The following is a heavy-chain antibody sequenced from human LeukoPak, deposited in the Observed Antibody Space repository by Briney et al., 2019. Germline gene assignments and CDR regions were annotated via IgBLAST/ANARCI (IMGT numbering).Heavy chain of an antibody. CDR1: GYSFTSYW. J-gene: IGHJ3*02. D-gene: IGHD3-3*01. CDR2: IYPGDSDT. V-gene: IGHV5-51*01. Sequence: AGESLKISCQGSGYSFTSYWIGWVRQMPGKGLEWMGIIYPGDSDTRYSPSFQGQVTISADKSISTAYLQWSSLKASDTAMYYCARIRFLEWLFDAFDIWGQGTMVTVSS. CDR3: ARIRFLEWLFDAFDI.